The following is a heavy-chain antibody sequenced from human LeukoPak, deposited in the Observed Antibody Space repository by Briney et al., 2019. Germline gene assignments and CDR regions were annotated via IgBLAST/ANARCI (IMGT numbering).Heavy chain of an antibody. CDR3: ARTTGDCSSTSCYQYWFDP. CDR2: IHYSGST. D-gene: IGHD2-2*01. V-gene: IGHV4-59*01. CDR1: GGSISSYY. J-gene: IGHJ5*02. Sequence: SETLSLTCTVSGGSISSYYWSWIRQPAGKGLEWIGYIHYSGSTSYNPSLKSRVTISVDTSKNQISLKLRSVTAADTAVYYCARTTGDCSSTSCYQYWFDPWGQGTLVTVSS.